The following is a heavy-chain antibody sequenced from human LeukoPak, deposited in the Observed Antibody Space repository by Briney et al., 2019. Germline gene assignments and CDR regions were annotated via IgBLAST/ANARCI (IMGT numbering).Heavy chain of an antibody. V-gene: IGHV4-39*07. Sequence: SETLSLTCTVSGGSISGSNYYWGWIRQPPGKGLEWIGNVYHSGSSYCNLSLKSRVTISVDTSKNQFSLKLSSVTAADTAVYYCARGVNSLDYFDYWGQGTLVTVSS. CDR1: GGSISGSNYY. J-gene: IGHJ4*02. CDR3: ARGVNSLDYFDY. CDR2: VYHSGSS. D-gene: IGHD3-16*02.